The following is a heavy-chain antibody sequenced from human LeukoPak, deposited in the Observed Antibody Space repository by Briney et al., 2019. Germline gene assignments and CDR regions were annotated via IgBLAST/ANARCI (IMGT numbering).Heavy chain of an antibody. D-gene: IGHD4-23*01. J-gene: IGHJ4*02. CDR1: GFTFNSYW. CDR3: ARGRPHGNDY. Sequence: GGSLRLSCAASGFTFNSYWMNWVRQAPGKGLVWVSRIASDGSSTTYADSVKGRFSISRDNAKNTLYLQMNSLRVEDTAVYYCARGRPHGNDYWGQGTLVTVSS. CDR2: IASDGSST. V-gene: IGHV3-74*01.